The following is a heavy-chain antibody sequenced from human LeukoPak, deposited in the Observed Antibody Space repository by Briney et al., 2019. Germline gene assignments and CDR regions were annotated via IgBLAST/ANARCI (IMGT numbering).Heavy chain of an antibody. J-gene: IGHJ3*02. D-gene: IGHD3-9*01. CDR1: GFTFSSYG. V-gene: IGHV3-30*02. CDR3: AKAPNSRYFDWSYAFDI. CDR2: IRYDGSNK. Sequence: GGSLRLSCAASGFTFSSYGMHWVRQAPGKGLEWVAFIRYDGSNKYYADSVKGRFTISRDNSKNTLYLQMNGLRAEDTAVYYCAKAPNSRYFDWSYAFDIWAQGTMATVSS.